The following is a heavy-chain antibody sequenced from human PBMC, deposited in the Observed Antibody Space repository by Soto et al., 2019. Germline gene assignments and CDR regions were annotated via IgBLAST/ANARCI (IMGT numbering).Heavy chain of an antibody. CDR2: IWYDGSNK. CDR1: GFIFSSYG. CDR3: VRWDFDY. Sequence: QVQLVESGGGVVQPGRSLRLSCAASGFIFSSYGMHWVRQAPGKGLEWVGIIWYDGSNKYYGDSMKGRFTISRDNSKDTMYLQMNNLRAEDTAVYYCVRWDFDYWGQGTLVTVSS. V-gene: IGHV3-33*01. J-gene: IGHJ4*02.